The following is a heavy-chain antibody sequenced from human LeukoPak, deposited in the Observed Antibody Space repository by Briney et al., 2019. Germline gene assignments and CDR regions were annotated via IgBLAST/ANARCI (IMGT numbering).Heavy chain of an antibody. Sequence: PGGSLRLSCAASGFTFSSYGMSWVRQAPGKGLEWVSAISGSGGSTYYADSVKGRFTISRDNSKNTLYLQMNSLRAEDTAVYYCAKVGRLLWFGEDPNWFDPWGQGTLVTVSS. CDR3: AKVGRLLWFGEDPNWFDP. CDR1: GFTFSSYG. D-gene: IGHD3-10*01. V-gene: IGHV3-23*01. CDR2: ISGSGGST. J-gene: IGHJ5*02.